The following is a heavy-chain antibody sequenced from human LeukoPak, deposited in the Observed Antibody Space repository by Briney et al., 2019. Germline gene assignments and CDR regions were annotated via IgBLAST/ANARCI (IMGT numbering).Heavy chain of an antibody. J-gene: IGHJ5*02. CDR2: ISAYNGNT. CDR1: GYTFTSYG. CDR3: ARGYDILTGYPRYTQYWFDP. V-gene: IGHV1-18*01. Sequence: GASVKVSCKASGYTFTSYGISWVRQAPGQGLEWMGWISAYNGNTNYAQKLQGRVTMTTDTSTSTAYMELRSLRSDDTAVYYCARGYDILTGYPRYTQYWFDPWGQGTLVTVSS. D-gene: IGHD3-9*01.